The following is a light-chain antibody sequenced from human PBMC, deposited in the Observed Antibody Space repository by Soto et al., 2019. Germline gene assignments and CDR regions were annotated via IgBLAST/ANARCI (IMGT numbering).Light chain of an antibody. CDR1: QSLVHRDGNTY. Sequence: DVVVTQSPLSLPVTLGQAASISCRSSQSLVHRDGNTYLSWFRQRPGQSPRRLIYKVSSREAGVPDIFSGSGSGTDFTLKISRVEVEDVGLYYCMRGSHWPPSTFGQGTRLEIQ. V-gene: IGKV2-30*02. J-gene: IGKJ5*01. CDR2: KVS. CDR3: MRGSHWPPST.